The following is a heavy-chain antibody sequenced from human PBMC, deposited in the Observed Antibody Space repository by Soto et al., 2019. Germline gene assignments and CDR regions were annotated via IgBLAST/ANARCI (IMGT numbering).Heavy chain of an antibody. D-gene: IGHD3-10*01. J-gene: IGHJ6*02. CDR1: GFTFSSYA. CDR3: ARDREKVLLWFGELLSGMDV. CDR2: ISYDGSNK. V-gene: IGHV3-30-3*01. Sequence: QVQLVESGGGVVQPGRSLRLSCAASGFTFSSYAMHWVRQAPGKGLEWVAVISYDGSNKYYADSVKGRFTISRDNSKNTLYLQMNSLRAEDTAVYYCARDREKVLLWFGELLSGMDVWCQGTTVTVSS.